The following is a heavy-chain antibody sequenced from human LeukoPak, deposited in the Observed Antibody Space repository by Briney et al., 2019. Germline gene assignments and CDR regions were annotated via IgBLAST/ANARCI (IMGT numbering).Heavy chain of an antibody. CDR2: ISGSAGSI. J-gene: IGHJ4*02. Sequence: GGSLRLTCAASGFTFSSYAMIWVRQAPGKGLEWVSVISGSAGSIFYADSVKGRFTISRDNSKSTMYLQMNSPRVEDTAIYFCAKDRLPSSSYYSLDYWGQGTLVTVSS. CDR3: AKDRLPSSSYYSLDY. D-gene: IGHD6-13*01. V-gene: IGHV3-23*01. CDR1: GFTFSSYA.